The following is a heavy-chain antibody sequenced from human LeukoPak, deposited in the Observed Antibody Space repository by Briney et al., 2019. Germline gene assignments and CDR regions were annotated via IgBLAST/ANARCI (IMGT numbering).Heavy chain of an antibody. Sequence: GGSLRLSCAASGLPFRNDRMRWVRQARGKGQEWVGRNKSKTDGGTTDYAAAVQGRFTTSRDESKNTLYLQKNRLKNEDTAVYYCTSELLWFGEVYFDYWGQGNLVTVSS. CDR1: GLPFRNDR. CDR3: TSELLWFGEVYFDY. V-gene: IGHV3-15*01. D-gene: IGHD3-10*01. CDR2: NKSKTDGGTT. J-gene: IGHJ4*02.